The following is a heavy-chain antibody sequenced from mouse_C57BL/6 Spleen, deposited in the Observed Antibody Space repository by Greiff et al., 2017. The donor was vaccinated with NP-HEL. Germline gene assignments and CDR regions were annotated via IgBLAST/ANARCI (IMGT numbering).Heavy chain of an antibody. CDR2: ISSGSSTI. CDR3: ARFIADYYFDY. D-gene: IGHD1-1*01. J-gene: IGHJ2*01. Sequence: DVKLVESGGGLVKPGGSLKLSCAASGFTFSDYGMHWVRQAPEKGLEWVAYISSGSSTIYYADTVKGRFTISRDNAKNTLFLQMTSLRSEDTAMYYCARFIADYYFDYWGQGTTLTVSS. V-gene: IGHV5-17*01. CDR1: GFTFSDYG.